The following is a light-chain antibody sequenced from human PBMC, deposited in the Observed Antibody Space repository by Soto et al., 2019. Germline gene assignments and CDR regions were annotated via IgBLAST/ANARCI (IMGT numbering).Light chain of an antibody. Sequence: EIVLTQSPATLSLSPGERATLSCRASQSVGNYLAWYQQKPGQAPRLLIYDASNRATGVPARFSGSGSGTDFALACSSLEHEDFVVYFCQQRSNGPLWSFGRGTKVEIK. J-gene: IGKJ4*02. CDR3: QQRSNGPLWS. V-gene: IGKV3-11*01. CDR1: QSVGNY. CDR2: DAS.